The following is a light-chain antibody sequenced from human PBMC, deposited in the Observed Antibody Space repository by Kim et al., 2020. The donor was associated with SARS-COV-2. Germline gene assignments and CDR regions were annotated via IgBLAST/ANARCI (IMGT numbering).Light chain of an antibody. CDR3: NSRGSRGSHWV. CDR2: YKN. CDR1: SLRKYY. V-gene: IGLV3-19*01. Sequence: SSELTQDPAVSVALGQTVRITCQGDSLRKYYASWYQQKPGQAPVLVIYYKNNRPSGIPARSSGSSSGNTASLPITGAQAEDEADYYCNSRGSRGSHWVFG. J-gene: IGLJ3*02.